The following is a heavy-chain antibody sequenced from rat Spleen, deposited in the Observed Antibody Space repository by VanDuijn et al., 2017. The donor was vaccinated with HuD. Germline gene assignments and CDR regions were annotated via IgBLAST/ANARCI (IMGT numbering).Heavy chain of an antibody. CDR3: ARPTYYYSGDWYFDF. V-gene: IGHV5S13*01. J-gene: IGHJ1*01. D-gene: IGHD1-1*01. CDR1: GFTFSNYD. Sequence: EVQLVESGGGLVQPGRSLKLSCAASGFTFSNYDMAWVRQAPAKGLEWIASISSGGGNTYYRDSVKGRFTISRNNAENTVYLQMDSLRSKDTATYYCARPTYYYSGDWYFDFWGPGTMVTVSS. CDR2: ISSGGGNT.